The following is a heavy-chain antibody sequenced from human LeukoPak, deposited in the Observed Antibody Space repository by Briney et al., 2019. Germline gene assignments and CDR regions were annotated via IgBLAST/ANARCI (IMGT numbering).Heavy chain of an antibody. D-gene: IGHD2-2*01. Sequence: GGSLRLSCAASGFTVSSNYMSWVRQAPGKGLEWVSIIHSGGTTNYVDSVKGRFTISRDNSRNTLYLQMNSLRAEDTAVYYCARDCSSSCSPYYGMDVWGQGTTVTVSS. CDR2: IHSGGTT. CDR1: GFTVSSNY. CDR3: ARDCSSSCSPYYGMDV. J-gene: IGHJ6*02. V-gene: IGHV3-53*01.